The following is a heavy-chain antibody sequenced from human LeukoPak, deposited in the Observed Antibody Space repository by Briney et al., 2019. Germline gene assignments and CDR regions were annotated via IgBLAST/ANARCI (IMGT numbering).Heavy chain of an antibody. CDR3: ARNWFDP. Sequence: GGSLRLSCAASGFTFSSDAMTWVRQAPGKGLEWVSVISGSGGSTYYADSVKGRFTISRDNSKNTVYLQMNSLRFEDTAMYYCARNWFDPWGQGTLVTVSS. J-gene: IGHJ5*02. V-gene: IGHV3-23*01. CDR2: ISGSGGST. CDR1: GFTFSSDA.